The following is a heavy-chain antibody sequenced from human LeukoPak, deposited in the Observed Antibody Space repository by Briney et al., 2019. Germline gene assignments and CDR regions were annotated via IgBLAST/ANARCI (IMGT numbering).Heavy chain of an antibody. J-gene: IGHJ4*02. CDR1: GFTFSSCA. CDR2: ISGSGGST. Sequence: GGSLRLSCAASGFTFSSCAMSWVRQAPGKGLEWVSAISGSGGSTYYADSVKGRFTISRDNSKNTLYLQMNSLRAEDTAVYYCAKDSPRGLELLYFDYWGQGTLVTVSS. V-gene: IGHV3-23*01. CDR3: AKDSPRGLELLYFDY. D-gene: IGHD1-26*01.